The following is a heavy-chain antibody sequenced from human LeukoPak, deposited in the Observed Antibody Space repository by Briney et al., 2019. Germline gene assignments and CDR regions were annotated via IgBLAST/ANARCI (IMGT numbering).Heavy chain of an antibody. CDR3: ARDQGYYYYMDV. J-gene: IGHJ6*03. V-gene: IGHV3-48*01. Sequence: GGSLRPSCAAPGFTFSSYSMNWVRQAPGKGLEWVSYISSSSSTIYYADSVKGRFTISRDNAKNSLYLQMNSLRAEDTAVYYCARDQGYYYYMDVWGKGTTVTVSS. CDR1: GFTFSSYS. CDR2: ISSSSSTI.